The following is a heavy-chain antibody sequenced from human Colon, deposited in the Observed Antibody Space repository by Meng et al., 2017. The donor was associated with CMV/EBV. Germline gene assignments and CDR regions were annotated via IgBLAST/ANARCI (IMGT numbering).Heavy chain of an antibody. CDR2: ISPYSGQT. D-gene: IGHD3-16*01. J-gene: IGHJ4*02. Sequence: ASVKVSCKASGYIFTTFGISWVRQAPGQGPEWMGWISPYSGQTNSAPKFQGRVTLTTDTSTSTAYMDLRSLRSDDTAVYYCVRSFDDARCQFRDYWGQGTLVTVSS. CDR3: VRSFDDARCQFRDY. V-gene: IGHV1-18*01. CDR1: GYIFTTFG.